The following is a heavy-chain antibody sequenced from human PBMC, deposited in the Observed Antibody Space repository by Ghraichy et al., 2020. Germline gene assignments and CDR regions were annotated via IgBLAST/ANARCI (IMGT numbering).Heavy chain of an antibody. V-gene: IGHV4-38-2*01. J-gene: IGHJ6*03. CDR1: GYSISSGYY. CDR2: MYHSGGT. CDR3: ARQPYCSGGSCYSYYYMDV. D-gene: IGHD2-15*01. Sequence: SETLSLTCAVSGYSISSGYYWGWIRQPPGKGLEWIGNMYHSGGTNYNPSLKSRVTISVDTSKNQFSLNLSSVTAADTALYYCARQPYCSGGSCYSYYYMDVWGKGTPVTVSS.